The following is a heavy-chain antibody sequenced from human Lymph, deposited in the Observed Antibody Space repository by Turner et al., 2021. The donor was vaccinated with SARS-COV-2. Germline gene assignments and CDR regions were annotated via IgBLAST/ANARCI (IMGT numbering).Heavy chain of an antibody. J-gene: IGHJ6*02. CDR2: IDPSDSYT. V-gene: IGHV5-10-1*03. D-gene: IGHD2-2*01. Sequence: EMQLVQSGAEVRKPGESLRVSCKGYGLSITSYWISWVRQMPGKGLEWMGRIDPSDSYTNYSPSFQGHVTIASDKSIITAYLQWSSLNASDTAMYYCARGDCSSTSCPKHYYYYGMDVWGQGTTVTVSS. CDR1: GLSITSYW. CDR3: ARGDCSSTSCPKHYYYYGMDV.